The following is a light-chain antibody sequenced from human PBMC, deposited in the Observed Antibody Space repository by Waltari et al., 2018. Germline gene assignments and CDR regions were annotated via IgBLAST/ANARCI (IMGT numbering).Light chain of an antibody. J-gene: IGKJ1*01. CDR1: KSLLHSSGYTF. CDR3: MQARQTPWT. V-gene: IGKV2-28*01. CDR2: LVS. Sequence: DIVMTQSPLSLPVSPGEPASISCRSSKSLLHSSGYTFLDWYVQKPGQAPQLLIYLVSDRASGVPDRFSGSGSGTDFTLKISRVEAEDVGLYYCMQARQTPWTFGQGTKVEIK.